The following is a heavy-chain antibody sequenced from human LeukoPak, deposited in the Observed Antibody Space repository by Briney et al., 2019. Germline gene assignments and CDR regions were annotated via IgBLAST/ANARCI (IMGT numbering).Heavy chain of an antibody. CDR3: ARGRDYGDYGWKAEGVSAYYYYMDV. CDR2: INHSGST. D-gene: IGHD4-17*01. Sequence: QPSETLSLTCAVYGGSFSGYYWSWIRQPPGKGLEWIGEINHSGSTNYNPSLKSRVTISVDTSKNQFSLKLSSVTAADTAVYYCARGRDYGDYGWKAEGVSAYYYYMDVWGKGTTVTVSS. CDR1: GGSFSGYY. J-gene: IGHJ6*03. V-gene: IGHV4-34*01.